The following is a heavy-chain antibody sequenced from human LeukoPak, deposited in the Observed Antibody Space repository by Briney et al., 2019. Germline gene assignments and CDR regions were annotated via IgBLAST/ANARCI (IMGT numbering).Heavy chain of an antibody. Sequence: GGSLRLSCAASGFTFSSYWMSWVRQAPGKGLEWVANIKQDGSEKYYVDSVKGRFTISRDNAKNSLYLQINSLRAEDTAVYYCARVQSGYYDSSGSYFDYWGQGTLVTVSS. D-gene: IGHD3-22*01. V-gene: IGHV3-7*01. CDR1: GFTFSSYW. CDR2: IKQDGSEK. CDR3: ARVQSGYYDSSGSYFDY. J-gene: IGHJ4*02.